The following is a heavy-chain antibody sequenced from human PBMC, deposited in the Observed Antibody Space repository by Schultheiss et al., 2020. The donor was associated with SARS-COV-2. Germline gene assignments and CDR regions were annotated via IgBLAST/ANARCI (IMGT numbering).Heavy chain of an antibody. Sequence: GGSLRLSCAASGFTFSSYSMNWVRQAPGKGLEWVSSITSSGRYIYYADSVKGRFTISRDNAKNSLYLQMNSLRAEDTAVYYCAKDSQILIVGATFDYWGQGTLVTVSS. CDR2: ITSSGRYI. J-gene: IGHJ4*02. D-gene: IGHD1-26*01. V-gene: IGHV3-21*04. CDR1: GFTFSSYS. CDR3: AKDSQILIVGATFDY.